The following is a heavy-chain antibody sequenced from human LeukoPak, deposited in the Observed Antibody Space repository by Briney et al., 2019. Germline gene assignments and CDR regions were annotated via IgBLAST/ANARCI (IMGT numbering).Heavy chain of an antibody. D-gene: IGHD6-19*01. CDR1: GFTFSSYN. V-gene: IGHV3-21*01. Sequence: GRTLRLSCAASGFTFSSYNMHWVRQPPRKAREWVTSITSSSNYIYDADSVKGRFTISRDNAKNSLYLQMNSVTAEDSVVYYCGLVQSDWFDPWGQGTLVTVSS. J-gene: IGHJ5*02. CDR2: ITSSSNYI. CDR3: GLVQSDWFDP.